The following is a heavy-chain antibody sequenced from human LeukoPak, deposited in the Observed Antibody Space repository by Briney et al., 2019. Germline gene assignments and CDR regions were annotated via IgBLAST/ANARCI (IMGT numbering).Heavy chain of an antibody. Sequence: PSQTLSLTCTVSGGSISSGGYYWSWIRQHPGKGLEWIGYIYYSGSTNYNPSLKSRVTISVDTSKNQFSLKLSSVTAADTAVYYCARGENSHYDILTGYYFDYWGQGTLVTVSS. D-gene: IGHD3-9*01. CDR1: GGSISSGGYY. V-gene: IGHV4-31*03. J-gene: IGHJ4*02. CDR3: ARGENSHYDILTGYYFDY. CDR2: IYYSGST.